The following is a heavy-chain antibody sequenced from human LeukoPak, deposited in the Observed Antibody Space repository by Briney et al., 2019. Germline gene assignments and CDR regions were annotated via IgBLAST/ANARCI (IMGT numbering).Heavy chain of an antibody. CDR3: ARGLRPSGMDV. CDR2: INLNSGNT. V-gene: IGHV1-8*03. J-gene: IGHJ6*02. CDR1: GYTFTRYD. D-gene: IGHD3-3*01. Sequence: GASVKVSCTASGYTFTRYDINWVRQATGQGLEWMGWINLNSGNTGYAQKFQGRVTITRDTSIRTAYMEVSNLRSEDTAVYYCARGLRPSGMDVWGQGTTVTVSS.